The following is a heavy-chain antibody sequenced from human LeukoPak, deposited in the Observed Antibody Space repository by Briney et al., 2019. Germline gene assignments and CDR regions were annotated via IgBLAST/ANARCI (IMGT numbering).Heavy chain of an antibody. CDR2: IYQNGHT. CDR3: AREGYDYVWGSYRRNWFDP. D-gene: IGHD3-16*02. Sequence: SDTLSLTCAVSGYSISSDNWWGWIRQPPGKGLEWVGYIYQNGHTFYNPPLKSRVTMSLDTSKNQFSLKLSSVTAVDTAVYYCAREGYDYVWGSYRRNWFDPWGQGTLVTVSS. V-gene: IGHV4-28*03. CDR1: GYSISSDNW. J-gene: IGHJ5*02.